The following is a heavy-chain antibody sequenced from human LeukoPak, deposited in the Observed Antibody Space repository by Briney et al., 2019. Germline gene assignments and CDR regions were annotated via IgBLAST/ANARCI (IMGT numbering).Heavy chain of an antibody. V-gene: IGHV4-59*08. Sequence: SETLSLTCTVSGGSISSYYWSWIRQPPGKGLEWIGYIYYSGSTNYNPSLKSRVTISVDTSKNQFSLKLRSVTAADTAVYYCTRLFGGSYPDYWGQGTLVTVSS. CDR3: TRLFGGSYPDY. J-gene: IGHJ4*02. CDR1: GGSISSYY. D-gene: IGHD1-26*01. CDR2: IYYSGST.